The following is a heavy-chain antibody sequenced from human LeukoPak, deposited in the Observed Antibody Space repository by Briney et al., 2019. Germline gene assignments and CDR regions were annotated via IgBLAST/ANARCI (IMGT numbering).Heavy chain of an antibody. CDR1: GYRFTSKW. V-gene: IGHV5-51*01. Sequence: GESLKIPCKASGYRFTSKWIGWVRQMPGKGLEWMAIIHPTDSDSRFSPSFQGQVNISADTSITNVYLQWSSLKASDTAVYYCARLGGYFYASSVGYFDYWGQGTLVTVSS. J-gene: IGHJ4*02. D-gene: IGHD2/OR15-2a*01. CDR2: IHPTDSDS. CDR3: ARLGGYFYASSVGYFDY.